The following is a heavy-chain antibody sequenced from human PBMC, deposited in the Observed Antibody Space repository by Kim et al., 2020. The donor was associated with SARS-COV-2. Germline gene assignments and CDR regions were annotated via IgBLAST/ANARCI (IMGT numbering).Heavy chain of an antibody. CDR1: GYTFTGYS. CDR2: INPNSGST. V-gene: IGHV1-2*06. J-gene: IGHJ5*02. D-gene: IGHD3-10*01. CDR3: ARDRRGSGGGQERQWLAP. Sequence: ASVKVSCKASGYTFTGYSMNWVRQAPGQGLEWMGRINPNSGSTNYAQRFQGRVAMTRDTSISTAYMELSRLRSEDTAVYYCARDRRGSGGGQERQWLAPW.